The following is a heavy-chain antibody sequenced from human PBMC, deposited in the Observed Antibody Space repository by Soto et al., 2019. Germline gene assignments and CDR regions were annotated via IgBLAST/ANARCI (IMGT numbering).Heavy chain of an antibody. D-gene: IGHD2-15*01. Sequence: QVQLVESGGGVVQPGRSLRLSCAASGFTFSSYGMHWVRQAPGKGLEWVAVIRYDGSNKYYADSVKGRFTISRDNSKNTLYLQMNSLRAADTAVYYGARAGGYCSGGSCYTGFSLHYGMDVWGQGTTVTVSS. J-gene: IGHJ6*02. CDR3: ARAGGYCSGGSCYTGFSLHYGMDV. CDR2: IRYDGSNK. CDR1: GFTFSSYG. V-gene: IGHV3-33*01.